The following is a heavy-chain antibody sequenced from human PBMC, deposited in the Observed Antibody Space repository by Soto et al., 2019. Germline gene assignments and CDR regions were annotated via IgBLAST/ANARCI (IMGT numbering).Heavy chain of an antibody. CDR1: GFTFSSYA. D-gene: IGHD3-3*01. Sequence: PGGSLRLSCAASGFTFSSYAMSWVRQAPGKGLEWVSAISGSGGSTYYADSVKGRFTISRDNSKNTLYLQMNSLRAEDTAVYYCAKSLRFLEWYPETYYMDVRGKGTTVTVSS. V-gene: IGHV3-23*01. J-gene: IGHJ6*03. CDR3: AKSLRFLEWYPETYYMDV. CDR2: ISGSGGST.